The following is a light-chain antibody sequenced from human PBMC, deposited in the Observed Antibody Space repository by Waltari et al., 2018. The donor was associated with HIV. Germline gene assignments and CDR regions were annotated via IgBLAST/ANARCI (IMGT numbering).Light chain of an antibody. V-gene: IGKV2-28*01. CDR3: MQGLQTPGVT. J-gene: IGKJ5*01. Sequence: DVVMTQSPLSLPVTLGQPASISCKSSQSLLHTNGYNYLDWYLQKPGQSPQLLIYLGSNRASGVPDRFSGSGSGTDFTLKISRVEAEDIGVYYCMQGLQTPGVTFGQGTRLDIK. CDR1: QSLLHTNGYNY. CDR2: LGS.